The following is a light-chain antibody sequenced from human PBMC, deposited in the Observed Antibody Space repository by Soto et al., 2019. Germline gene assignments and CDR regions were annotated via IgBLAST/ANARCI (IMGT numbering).Light chain of an antibody. CDR3: SSSTNTSTLVI. CDR1: SSDIGRYKF. V-gene: IGLV2-14*01. CDR2: EGT. J-gene: IGLJ2*01. Sequence: QSALTQPASVSGSPGQSITISCTGTSSDIGRYKFVSWFQQHPGKAPKLMIFEGTNRPSGVSNRFSGSKSGNTASLTISGLQAEDEAIYWCSSSTNTSTLVIFGGGTKRTVL.